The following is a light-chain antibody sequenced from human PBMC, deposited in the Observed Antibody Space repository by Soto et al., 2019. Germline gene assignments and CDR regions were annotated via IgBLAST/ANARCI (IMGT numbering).Light chain of an antibody. CDR1: QSVISSY. CDR3: LQYGSSPPYT. Sequence: DNVLTQSPGTLSLSPGERATLSCRASQSVISSYLAWYQQKPGQAPRLLIYGASSRATGIPDRFSGSGSGTDFTLTISRLEPEDVAVYYCLQYGSSPPYTFGQGTKLEIK. V-gene: IGKV3-20*01. J-gene: IGKJ2*01. CDR2: GAS.